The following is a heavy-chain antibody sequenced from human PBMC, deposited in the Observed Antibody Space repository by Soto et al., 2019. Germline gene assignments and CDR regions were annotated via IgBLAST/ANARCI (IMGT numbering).Heavy chain of an antibody. J-gene: IGHJ6*03. Sequence: GGSLRLSCAASGFTFSSYSMNWVRQAPGKGLEWVSSISSSSSYIYYADSVKGRFTIARDNAKNSLFLQMNSRRGADTAVYYCARDPGTIFGVGIRTYYYYYYMDVWGKGSTVSVSS. V-gene: IGHV3-21*01. D-gene: IGHD3-3*01. CDR2: ISSSSSYI. CDR1: GFTFSSYS. CDR3: ARDPGTIFGVGIRTYYYYYYMDV.